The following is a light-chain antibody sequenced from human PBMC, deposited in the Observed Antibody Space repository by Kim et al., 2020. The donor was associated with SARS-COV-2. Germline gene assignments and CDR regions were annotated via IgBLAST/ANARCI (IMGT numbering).Light chain of an antibody. J-gene: IGKJ2*01. CDR2: GTS. Sequence: SVSPWERATLSCSASQSVSSNLAWYQQTPGQAPRLLIYGTSTRATGIPDRFSGSGSGIVFTLTISSLQSEDFAVYHCQQYNNWPYTFGQGTKLEI. V-gene: IGKV3-15*01. CDR1: QSVSSN. CDR3: QQYNNWPYT.